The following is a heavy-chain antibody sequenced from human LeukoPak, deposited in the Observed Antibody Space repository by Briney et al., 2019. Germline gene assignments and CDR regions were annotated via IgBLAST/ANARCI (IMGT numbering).Heavy chain of an antibody. V-gene: IGHV3-23*01. CDR3: AKEGRKTGNTYGYEFDS. Sequence: PGGSLRLSCAASGFTFSSYAMSWVRQAPGKGLEWVSAVSRGCGRTNYADYVKGQFTISRDNSKNTVYLHMNNLRAEDTAVYYCAKEGRKTGNTYGYEFDSWGQGTLVTVSS. D-gene: IGHD5-18*01. CDR2: VSRGCGRT. J-gene: IGHJ4*02. CDR1: GFTFSSYA.